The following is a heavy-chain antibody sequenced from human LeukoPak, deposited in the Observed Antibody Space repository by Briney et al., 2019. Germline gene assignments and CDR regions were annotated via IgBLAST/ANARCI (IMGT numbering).Heavy chain of an antibody. V-gene: IGHV4-34*01. Sequence: SETLSLTCAVYGGSFSGYYWSWIRQPPGKGLEGIGEINHSGSTNYNPSLKSRVTISVDTSKNQFSLKLSSVTAADTAVYYCAREVAAGRYFDLWGRGTLVTVSS. CDR2: INHSGST. J-gene: IGHJ2*01. CDR3: AREVAAGRYFDL. D-gene: IGHD6-25*01. CDR1: GGSFSGYY.